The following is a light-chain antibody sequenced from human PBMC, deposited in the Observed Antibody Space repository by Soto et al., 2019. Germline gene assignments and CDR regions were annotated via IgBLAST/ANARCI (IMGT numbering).Light chain of an antibody. V-gene: IGKV1-9*01. CDR2: AAS. J-gene: IGKJ4*01. CDR3: QQLNSYPLT. Sequence: IHFTHCPSSLSASVGDRVTITCRASQGISSYLAWYQQKLGKAPKLLIYAASTLQSGVPSRFSGSGSGTDFTLTISSLQPEDFATYYCQQLNSYPLTFGGGTKVDIK. CDR1: QGISSY.